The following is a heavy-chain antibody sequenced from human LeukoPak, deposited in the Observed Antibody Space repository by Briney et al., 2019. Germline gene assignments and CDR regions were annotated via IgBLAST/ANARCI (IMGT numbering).Heavy chain of an antibody. CDR3: AREGYCSSTSCKLDAFDI. D-gene: IGHD2-2*01. CDR1: GYTFTSYG. CDR2: ISAYNGNT. J-gene: IGHJ3*02. Sequence: GASVKVSCKASGYTFTSYGISWVRQAPGQGLEWMGWISAYNGNTNYAQKLQGRVTMTTDTSTSTAYMELRSLRSDDTAVYYCAREGYCSSTSCKLDAFDIWGQGTMVTVSS. V-gene: IGHV1-18*01.